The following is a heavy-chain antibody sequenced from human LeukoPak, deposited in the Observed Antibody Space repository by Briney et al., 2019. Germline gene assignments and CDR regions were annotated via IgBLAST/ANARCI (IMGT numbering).Heavy chain of an antibody. Sequence: SETLSLTCTVSGGSISSYYWSWIRQPPGKGLEWIGYIYYSGSTNYNPSLKSRVTISVDTSKNQFSLKLSSVTAADTAVYYCARDGASSWYRYFDYWGQGTLATVSS. V-gene: IGHV4-59*01. D-gene: IGHD6-13*01. CDR3: ARDGASSWYRYFDY. CDR1: GGSISSYY. CDR2: IYYSGST. J-gene: IGHJ4*02.